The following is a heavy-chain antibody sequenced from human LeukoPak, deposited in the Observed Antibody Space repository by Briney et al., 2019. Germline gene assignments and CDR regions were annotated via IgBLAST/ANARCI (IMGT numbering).Heavy chain of an antibody. D-gene: IGHD1-26*01. CDR1: GYTFTSYY. V-gene: IGHV1-2*02. CDR2: INPTSGGT. Sequence: ASVKLSCKASGYTFTSYYMHWVRQAPGQGLEWMGWINPTSGGTTYPEKFQGRVTMTTDTSLTTAYMELSRLTSDDTAVYYCAKTLSGSPFSLDYWGQGTLVTVSS. CDR3: AKTLSGSPFSLDY. J-gene: IGHJ4*02.